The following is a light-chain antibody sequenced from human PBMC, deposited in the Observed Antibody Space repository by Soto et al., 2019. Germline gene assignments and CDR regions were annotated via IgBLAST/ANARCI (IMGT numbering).Light chain of an antibody. CDR1: SSNIASNN. J-gene: IGLJ2*01. Sequence: QSVLTQPPSASGTPGQRFTISCSGSSSNIASNNVNWYQQLPGAAPKLLIYGNNQWPSGVPDRFSGSKSGTSASLAISGLQSEDEADYYCAAWDDSLNGVVFGGGTKLTVL. CDR2: GNN. CDR3: AAWDDSLNGVV. V-gene: IGLV1-44*01.